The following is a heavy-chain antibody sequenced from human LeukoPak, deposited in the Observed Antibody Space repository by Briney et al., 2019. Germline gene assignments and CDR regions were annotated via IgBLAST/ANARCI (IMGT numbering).Heavy chain of an antibody. V-gene: IGHV1-2*02. CDR3: ARVGLTTVTTSGNY. D-gene: IGHD4-17*01. Sequence: ASVKVSCKASGYTFTGYYMHWVRQAPGQGLEWMGWINPNSGGTNYAQKFQGRVTMTRDTFISTAYMELSRLRSDDTAVYYCARVGLTTVTTSGNYWGQEPWSPSPQ. CDR2: INPNSGGT. CDR1: GYTFTGYY. J-gene: IGHJ4*01.